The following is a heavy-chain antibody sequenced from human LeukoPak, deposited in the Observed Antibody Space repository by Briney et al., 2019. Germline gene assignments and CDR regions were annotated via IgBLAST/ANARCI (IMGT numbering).Heavy chain of an antibody. D-gene: IGHD3-22*01. Sequence: SVKVSCKASGGTFSSYAISWVRQAPGQGLEWMGGIIPIFGTANYAQKFQGRVTITADESTSTAYMELSSLRSEDTAVYYCARGRNPAVYYYDSSGYSLDYWGQGTLVTVSS. CDR3: ARGRNPAVYYYDSSGYSLDY. CDR2: IIPIFGTA. CDR1: GGTFSSYA. J-gene: IGHJ4*02. V-gene: IGHV1-69*13.